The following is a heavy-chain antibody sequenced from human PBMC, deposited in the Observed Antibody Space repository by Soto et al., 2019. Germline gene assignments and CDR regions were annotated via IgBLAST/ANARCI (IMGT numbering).Heavy chain of an antibody. D-gene: IGHD6-13*01. J-gene: IGHJ6*02. Sequence: SQTLSLTCAISGDSVSSNSAAWNWIRQSPSRGLEWLGRTYYRSKWYNDYAVSVKSRITINPDTSKNQFSLQLNSVTPEDTAVYYCARGAPDSSSWYGVGEGPGIYYYGMDVWGQGTTVTVSS. CDR1: GDSVSSNSAA. V-gene: IGHV6-1*01. CDR3: ARGAPDSSSWYGVGEGPGIYYYGMDV. CDR2: TYYRSKWYN.